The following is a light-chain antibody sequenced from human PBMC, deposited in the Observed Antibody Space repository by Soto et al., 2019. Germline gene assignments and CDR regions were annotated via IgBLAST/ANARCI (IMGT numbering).Light chain of an antibody. CDR3: QQYGGSTRT. Sequence: IVLTQSPGTLSLSPGERATLSCRASQSVTTQLAWYQQKPGQAPRLIIHGASSRATGVPDRITGSGSGTDFTLSISRLEHEDFAVYYCQQYGGSTRTFGQATKVDIK. CDR2: GAS. J-gene: IGKJ1*01. CDR1: QSVTTQ. V-gene: IGKV3-20*01.